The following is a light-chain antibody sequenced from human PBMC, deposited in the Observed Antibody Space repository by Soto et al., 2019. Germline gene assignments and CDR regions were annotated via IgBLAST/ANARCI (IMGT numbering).Light chain of an antibody. CDR1: QSISSW. V-gene: IGKV1-5*01. J-gene: IGKJ2*01. Sequence: LSASVGDRVTITCRASQSISSWLAWYQQKPGKAPKLLIYDASSLESGVPSRFSGSGSGTEFTLTISSLQPDDFETYYCQQYNSYSYTFGQGTKVDIK. CDR2: DAS. CDR3: QQYNSYSYT.